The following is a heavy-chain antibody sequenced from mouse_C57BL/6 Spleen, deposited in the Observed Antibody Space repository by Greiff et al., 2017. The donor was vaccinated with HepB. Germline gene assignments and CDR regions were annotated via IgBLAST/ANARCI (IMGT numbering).Heavy chain of an antibody. CDR1: GYAFSSYW. Sequence: QVQLQQSGAELVKPGASVKISCKASGYAFSSYWMNWVKQRPGKGLEWIGQIYPGDGDTNYNGKFKGKATLTADKSSSTAYMQLSSLTSEDSAVYFCARDWVPYAMDYWGQGTSVTVSS. CDR2: IYPGDGDT. D-gene: IGHD4-1*01. V-gene: IGHV1-80*01. CDR3: ARDWVPYAMDY. J-gene: IGHJ4*01.